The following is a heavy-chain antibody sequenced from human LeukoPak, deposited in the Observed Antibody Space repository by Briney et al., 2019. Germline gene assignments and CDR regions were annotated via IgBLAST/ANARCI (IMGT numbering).Heavy chain of an antibody. J-gene: IGHJ3*02. D-gene: IGHD4-11*01. Sequence: GGSLRLSCAGSGFLFNTNWMTWVRQAPGKGLEWVATIKQDGSEKYYVDSVKGRFTISRDNAKRSLYLEMASLRVEDTAVFYCARDPYKNKDYTNYGAFDIWGQGTMVTVSS. CDR3: ARDPYKNKDYTNYGAFDI. CDR1: GFLFNTNW. CDR2: IKQDGSEK. V-gene: IGHV3-7*01.